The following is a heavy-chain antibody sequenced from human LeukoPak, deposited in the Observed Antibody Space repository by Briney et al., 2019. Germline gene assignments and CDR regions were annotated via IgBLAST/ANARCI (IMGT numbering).Heavy chain of an antibody. CDR2: INHSGST. Sequence: PSETLSLTCAVYGGSFSGYYWSWIRQPPGKGLEWIGEINHSGSTNYNPSLKSRVTTSVDTSKNQFSLKLSSVTAAGTAVYYCARAPTWIFDYWGQGTLVTVSS. CDR3: ARAPTWIFDY. V-gene: IGHV4-34*01. D-gene: IGHD5-12*01. J-gene: IGHJ4*02. CDR1: GGSFSGYY.